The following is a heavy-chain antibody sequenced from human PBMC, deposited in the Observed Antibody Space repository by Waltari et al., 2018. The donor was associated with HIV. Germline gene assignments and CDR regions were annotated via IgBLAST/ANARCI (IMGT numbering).Heavy chain of an antibody. CDR1: GFTFGDYA. CDR2: IRSRADGVKK. D-gene: IGHD3-10*01. J-gene: IGHJ4*02. V-gene: IGHV3-49*04. CDR3: TRDRGGLWYEGDFDY. Sequence: EVQLVESGGNLVQPGRSLRLSCTASGFTFGDYAMNWVRQAPGKGLEWVGFIRSRADGVKKDLAASVKGRFVISRNDSKNIAYLQMNSLKTEGTAVYFCTRDRGGLWYEGDFDYWGQGTLVTVSS.